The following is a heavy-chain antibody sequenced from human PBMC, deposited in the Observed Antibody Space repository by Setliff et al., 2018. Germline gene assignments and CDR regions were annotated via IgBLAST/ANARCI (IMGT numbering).Heavy chain of an antibody. CDR1: GFTFSSYA. V-gene: IGHV3-30*01. Sequence: GGSLRLSCAASGFTFSSYAMHWVRQAAGKGLEWVAFISYDGSNKDYADSVKGRFTISRDNSKNTLYLQVNSLRPEDTAVYYCARSQYNSRWYVIGAFDYWGQGALVTVSS. D-gene: IGHD6-13*01. CDR3: ARSQYNSRWYVIGAFDY. CDR2: ISYDGSNK. J-gene: IGHJ4*02.